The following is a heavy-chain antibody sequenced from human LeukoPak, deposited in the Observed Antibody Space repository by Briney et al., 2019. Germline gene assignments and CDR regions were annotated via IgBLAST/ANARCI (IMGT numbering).Heavy chain of an antibody. CDR3: AKKAAASGFDY. CDR2: ISWNSGSI. D-gene: IGHD2-2*01. V-gene: IGHV3-9*01. CDR1: GFTFDDYA. J-gene: IGHJ4*02. Sequence: PGGSLRLSCAASGFTFDDYAMHWVRQALGKGVEWVSGISWNSGSIGYADSVKGRFTISRDNAKNSLYLQMNSLRAEDTALYYCAKKAAASGFDYWGQGTLVTVSS.